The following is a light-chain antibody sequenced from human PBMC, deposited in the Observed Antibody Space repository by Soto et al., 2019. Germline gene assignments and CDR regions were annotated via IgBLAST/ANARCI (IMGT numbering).Light chain of an antibody. CDR3: MQALQTPLT. CDR1: QSLLHSNGYNY. CDR2: LGS. Sequence: DIVMTQSPLSLPVTPGEPASISCRSSQSLLHSNGYNYLDWYLQKPGQSPQLLIYLGSNRASGVPCRFSGSGSGTDFTLKISRVEAEDVGVYYCMQALQTPLTFGGGTKVEIK. J-gene: IGKJ4*01. V-gene: IGKV2-28*01.